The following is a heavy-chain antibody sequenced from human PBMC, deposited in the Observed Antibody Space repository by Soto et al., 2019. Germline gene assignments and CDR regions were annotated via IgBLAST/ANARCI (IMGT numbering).Heavy chain of an antibody. CDR3: ARRQISPPTRGAAAARGGMDV. J-gene: IGHJ6*02. V-gene: IGHV3-33*01. CDR2: IWNDGSNY. D-gene: IGHD6-13*01. CDR1: GFTFNNYG. Sequence: QVQLVESGGGVVQPGRSLRLSCAASGFTFNNYGMHWVRQAPGKGLEWVAVIWNDGSNYYYANSVKGRFTISRDNSKNTLYLQMSSLRAEDTAVYYCARRQISPPTRGAAAARGGMDVWGQGTTVTVSS.